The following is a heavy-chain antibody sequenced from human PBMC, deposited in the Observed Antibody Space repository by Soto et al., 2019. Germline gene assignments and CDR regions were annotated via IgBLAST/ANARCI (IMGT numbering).Heavy chain of an antibody. CDR1: GGTFSSYT. CDR3: ARAPLPDIVVVPAAMALDY. CDR2: IIPILGIA. Sequence: ASVKVSCKASGGTFSSYTISWVRQAPGQGLEWMGRIIPILGIANYAQKFQGRVTITADKSTSTAYMELSSLRSEDTAVYYCARAPLPDIVVVPAAMALDYWGQGTLVTVSS. J-gene: IGHJ4*02. D-gene: IGHD2-2*01. V-gene: IGHV1-69*02.